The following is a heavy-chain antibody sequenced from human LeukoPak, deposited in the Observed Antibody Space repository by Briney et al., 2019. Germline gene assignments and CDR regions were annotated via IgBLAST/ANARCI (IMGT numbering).Heavy chain of an antibody. CDR2: VSGGGGST. J-gene: IGHJ4*02. CDR3: AKEKNSGYYYHFDY. CDR1: GFTFTNYG. Sequence: GGSLRLSCAASGFTFTNYGMSWVRQAPGKGLEWVSAVSGGGGSTYYADSAKGRFTISRDNSKNTVYLQMNSLRAEDTAVYYCAKEKNSGYYYHFDYWGQGTLVTVSS. V-gene: IGHV3-23*01. D-gene: IGHD3-22*01.